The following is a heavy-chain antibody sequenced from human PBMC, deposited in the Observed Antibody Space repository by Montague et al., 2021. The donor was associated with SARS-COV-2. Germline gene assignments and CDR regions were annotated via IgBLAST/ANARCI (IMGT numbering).Heavy chain of an antibody. Sequence: SETLSLTCTVSGGSISSGSYYWGWIRQPPGKGLEWIGSIYYSGSTYYNPSLKSRVTISVDTSKNQFSLKLSSVTAADTAVYYCARLLLYCSSTSCYEARFDLWGQGTLVTVSS. CDR1: GGSISSGSYY. CDR3: ARLLLYCSSTSCYEARFDL. CDR2: IYYSGST. V-gene: IGHV4-39*01. J-gene: IGHJ5*02. D-gene: IGHD2-2*01.